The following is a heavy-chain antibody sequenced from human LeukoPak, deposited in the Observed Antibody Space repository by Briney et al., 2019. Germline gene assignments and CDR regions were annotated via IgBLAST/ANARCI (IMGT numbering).Heavy chain of an antibody. D-gene: IGHD6-13*01. CDR3: AKSRATAAKAVDY. CDR1: GFTFSSYG. CDR2: ISYDGSNK. Sequence: PGRSLRLSCAASGFTFSSYGMHWVRQAPGKGLEWVAVISYDGSNKYYADSVKGRFTISRDNSKNTLYLQMNSLRAEDTAVYYCAKSRATAAKAVDYWGQGTLVTVSS. J-gene: IGHJ4*02. V-gene: IGHV3-30*18.